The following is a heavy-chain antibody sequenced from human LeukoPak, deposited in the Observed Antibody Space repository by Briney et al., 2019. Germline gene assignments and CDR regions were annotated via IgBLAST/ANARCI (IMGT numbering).Heavy chain of an antibody. J-gene: IGHJ4*02. V-gene: IGHV4-39*07. CDR3: AREVRSGYFYFDY. Sequence: SETLSLTCTVSGGSISSSNFYWGWIRQPPGKGLEWIGSIYYSGSTYYNPSLKSRVTISVDTSKNQFSLKLSSVTAADTAMYSCAREVRSGYFYFDYWGQGTLVTVSS. D-gene: IGHD5-12*01. CDR1: GGSISSSNFY. CDR2: IYYSGST.